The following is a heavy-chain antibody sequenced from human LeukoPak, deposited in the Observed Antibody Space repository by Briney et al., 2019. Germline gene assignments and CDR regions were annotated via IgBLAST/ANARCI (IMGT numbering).Heavy chain of an antibody. Sequence: GGSLRLSCAVSGFSVSGNYMSWVRLAPGRGLEWASVTYSGGTTFYAGSVEGRFTISRDNSKNTLYLQMNSLTADDTAVYYCARGRETDSGGYVYYLDYWGQGTLVTVSS. J-gene: IGHJ4*02. CDR2: TYSGGTT. CDR1: GFSVSGNY. CDR3: ARGRETDSGGYVYYLDY. D-gene: IGHD4-17*01. V-gene: IGHV3-53*01.